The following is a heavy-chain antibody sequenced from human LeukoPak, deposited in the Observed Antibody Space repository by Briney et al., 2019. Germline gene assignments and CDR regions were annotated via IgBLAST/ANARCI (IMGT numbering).Heavy chain of an antibody. V-gene: IGHV1-2*02. CDR1: GYTFTGFC. CDR3: ARRMDRSDYWGSFDI. D-gene: IGHD2-21*01. Sequence: VASVKVSCKASGYTFTGFCIHWVRQAPGQGLEWMGWINPDSGDTDFAQTFQGRVTMTRDTSFSAAFMELTSLKSDDTAVYYCARRMDRSDYWGSFDIWGQGTMVIVSS. J-gene: IGHJ3*02. CDR2: INPDSGDT.